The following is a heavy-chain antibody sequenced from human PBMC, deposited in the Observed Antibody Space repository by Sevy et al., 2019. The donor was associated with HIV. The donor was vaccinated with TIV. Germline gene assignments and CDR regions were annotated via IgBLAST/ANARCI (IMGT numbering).Heavy chain of an antibody. D-gene: IGHD5-18*01. Sequence: GGSLRLSCAASGFTFSSYSMNWVRQAPGKGLEWVSSISSSSSYIYYADSVKGRFTTSRDNAKNSLYLKMNSLRAEDTAVYYCARDYRDGYNYGYYFDYWGQGTLVTVSS. CDR2: ISSSSSYI. J-gene: IGHJ4*02. V-gene: IGHV3-21*01. CDR1: GFTFSSYS. CDR3: ARDYRDGYNYGYYFDY.